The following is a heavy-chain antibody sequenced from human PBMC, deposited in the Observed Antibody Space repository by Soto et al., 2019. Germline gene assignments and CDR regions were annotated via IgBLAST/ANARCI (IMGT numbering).Heavy chain of an antibody. CDR1: GGSISSSSYY. J-gene: IGHJ1*01. Sequence: SETLSLTCTVSGGSISSSSYYWGWIRQPPGKGLEWIGSIYYSGSTYYNPSLKSRVTISVDTSKNQFSLKLSSVTAADTAVYYCARLMSSSGWPEYFQHWGQGTLVTVSS. V-gene: IGHV4-39*01. CDR2: IYYSGST. CDR3: ARLMSSSGWPEYFQH. D-gene: IGHD6-19*01.